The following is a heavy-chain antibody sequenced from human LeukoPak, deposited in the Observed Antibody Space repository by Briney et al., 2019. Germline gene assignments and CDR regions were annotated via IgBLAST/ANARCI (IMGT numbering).Heavy chain of an antibody. Sequence: SQTLSLNCTVSGGSISSGSYYGSWIRQPAGKGLEWIGRIYSSGSTNYNPSLKSRVTISVDTSKNHFPLRLSSVTAADKAVYYCARYSSSPGSVAWFDPWGQGTLVTVSS. D-gene: IGHD6-6*01. CDR1: GGSISSGSYY. V-gene: IGHV4-61*02. CDR2: IYSSGST. J-gene: IGHJ5*02. CDR3: ARYSSSPGSVAWFDP.